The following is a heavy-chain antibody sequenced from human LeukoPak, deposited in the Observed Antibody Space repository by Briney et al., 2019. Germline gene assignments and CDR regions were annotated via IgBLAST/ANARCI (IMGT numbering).Heavy chain of an antibody. V-gene: IGHV1-58*02. CDR3: AASPWAPLDSRSNDY. J-gene: IGHJ4*02. CDR1: GFTFTSSA. CDR2: IVVGSGNT. Sequence: SVKVSCKASGFTFTSSAMQWVRQARGQRLEWIGWIVVGSGNTNYAQKFQERVTITRDMSTSTAYMELSSLRSEDTAVYYCAASPWAPLDSRSNDYWGQGTLVTVSS. D-gene: IGHD3-22*01.